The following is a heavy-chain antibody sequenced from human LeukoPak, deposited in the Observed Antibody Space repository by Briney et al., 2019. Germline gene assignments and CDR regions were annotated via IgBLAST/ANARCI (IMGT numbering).Heavy chain of an antibody. V-gene: IGHV3-73*01. CDR3: SSGTDYYDYGMGV. CDR1: GFAFSGST. Sequence: GGSLKLSCAASGFAFSGSTVHWVRRASGKGLEWVGRIRSKPSSYATVYAESVKGRFTISRDDSKNTAYLQMNSLKTEDTAVYYCSSGTDYYDYGMGVWGQGTTITVSS. CDR2: IRSKPSSYAT. J-gene: IGHJ6*02. D-gene: IGHD1-26*01.